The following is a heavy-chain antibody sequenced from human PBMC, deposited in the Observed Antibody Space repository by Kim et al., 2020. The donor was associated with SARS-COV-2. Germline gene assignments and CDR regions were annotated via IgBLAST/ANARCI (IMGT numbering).Heavy chain of an antibody. D-gene: IGHD5-18*01. CDR2: IYHSGST. CDR1: GGSLSSGGYY. V-gene: IGHV4-31*03. CDR3: ARDGYSDLDV. Sequence: SETLSLTCTVSGGSLSSGGYYWSWIRQFPGKDLEWIGYIYHSGSTYYNPSLKSRVIMSVDTSKNQFSLKLSSVTAADTAVYYCARDGYSDLDVWGQGTTVIVSS. J-gene: IGHJ6*01.